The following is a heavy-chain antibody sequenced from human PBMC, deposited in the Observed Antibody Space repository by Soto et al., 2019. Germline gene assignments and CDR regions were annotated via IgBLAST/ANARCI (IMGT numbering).Heavy chain of an antibody. CDR1: GFTFSSYW. J-gene: IGHJ6*02. CDR2: INSDGSST. D-gene: IGHD6-6*01. Sequence: GGSLRLSCAASGFTFSSYWMHWVRQAPGKGLVWVSRINSDGSSTSYADSVKGRFTISRDNAKNTLYLQMNSLRAEDTAVYYCARWGAAQGLPGYYYYGMDVWGQGTTVTVSS. CDR3: ARWGAAQGLPGYYYYGMDV. V-gene: IGHV3-74*01.